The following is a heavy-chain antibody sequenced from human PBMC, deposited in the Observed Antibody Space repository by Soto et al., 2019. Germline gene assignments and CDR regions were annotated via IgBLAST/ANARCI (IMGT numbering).Heavy chain of an antibody. Sequence: SETLSLTCAVYGGSFSGYYWSWIRQPPGKGLEWIGEINHSGSTNYNPSLKSRVTISVDTSKNQFSLKLSSVTAADTAVYYCARGESVTTALWYFDYWGQGTLVTVSS. D-gene: IGHD4-4*01. CDR1: GGSFSGYY. CDR2: INHSGST. CDR3: ARGESVTTALWYFDY. J-gene: IGHJ4*02. V-gene: IGHV4-34*01.